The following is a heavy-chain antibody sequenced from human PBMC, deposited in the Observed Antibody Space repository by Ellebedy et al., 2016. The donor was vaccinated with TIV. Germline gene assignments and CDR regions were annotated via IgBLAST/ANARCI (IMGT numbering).Heavy chain of an antibody. CDR2: IGTAGDT. CDR3: ARIQPYYFDSSGFVSYHYNNAFDV. D-gene: IGHD3-22*01. V-gene: IGHV3-13*04. Sequence: GGSLRLXXAASGFTFSTYDMHWVRQVTGKGLEWVSGIGTAGDTYYSGSVKGRFTISRENAKNSLYLQMNSLRVGDTAVYYCARIQPYYFDSSGFVSYHYNNAFDVWGQGTTVTVSS. J-gene: IGHJ6*02. CDR1: GFTFSTYD.